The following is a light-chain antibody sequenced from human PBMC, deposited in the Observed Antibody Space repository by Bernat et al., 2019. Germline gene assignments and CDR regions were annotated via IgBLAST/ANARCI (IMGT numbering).Light chain of an antibody. CDR1: SSDVGGHNF. Sequence: QSALTQPPSASGSPGQSVTISCTGTSSDVGGHNFVSWYQQHPGKAPKVMIYEVTKRPSGVPDRFSGSRSGNTASLTVSGLQAEDVADYYCSSYAGSNNLVFGGGTKLTVL. CDR3: SSYAGSNNLV. J-gene: IGLJ3*02. V-gene: IGLV2-8*01. CDR2: EVT.